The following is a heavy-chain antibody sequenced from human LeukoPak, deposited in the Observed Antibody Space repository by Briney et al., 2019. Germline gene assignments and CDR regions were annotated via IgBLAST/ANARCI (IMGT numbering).Heavy chain of an antibody. J-gene: IGHJ5*02. V-gene: IGHV4-34*01. CDR1: GGSFSGYY. Sequence: SETLSLTCAVYGGSFSGYYWSWIRQPPGKGLEWIGEINHSGSTNYNPSLKSRVTISVDTSKNQFSLKLSSVTAADTAVYYCARAIGHYDSSGSIFDPWGQGTLVTVSS. D-gene: IGHD3-22*01. CDR3: ARAIGHYDSSGSIFDP. CDR2: INHSGST.